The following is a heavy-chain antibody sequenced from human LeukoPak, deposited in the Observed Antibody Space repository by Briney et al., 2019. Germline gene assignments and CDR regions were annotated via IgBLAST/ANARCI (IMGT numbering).Heavy chain of an antibody. V-gene: IGHV1-2*02. D-gene: IGHD1-1*01. Sequence: GASVKVSCKASGYTXTGYYMHWVRQAPGQGLEWMGWINPNSGGTNYAQKFQGRVTMTRDTSISTAYMELSRLRSDDTAVYYCARDWGTKYAEYFQHWGQGTLVTVSS. CDR3: ARDWGTKYAEYFQH. CDR2: INPNSGGT. CDR1: GYTXTGYY. J-gene: IGHJ1*01.